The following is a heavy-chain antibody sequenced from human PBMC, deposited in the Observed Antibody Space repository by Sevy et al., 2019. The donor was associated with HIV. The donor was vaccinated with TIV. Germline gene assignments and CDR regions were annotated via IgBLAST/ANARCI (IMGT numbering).Heavy chain of an antibody. CDR2: ISGSAHGT. J-gene: IGHJ4*02. D-gene: IGHD5-18*01. V-gene: IGHV3-23*01. Sequence: GGSLILSCAASGFTFSNYAMSWVRQTPGKGLEWVSAISGSAHGTYYTDSVKGRFTISRDNSKNMLFLQMNSLRAEDTAVYYCVKEVSEYSYSDYWGQGTLVTVSS. CDR1: GFTFSNYA. CDR3: VKEVSEYSYSDY.